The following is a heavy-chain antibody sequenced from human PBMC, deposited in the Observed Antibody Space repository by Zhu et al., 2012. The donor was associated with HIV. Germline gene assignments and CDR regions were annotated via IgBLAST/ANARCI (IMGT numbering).Heavy chain of an antibody. V-gene: IGHV4-30-2*01. CDR2: IYYRGTT. CDR3: ARGLAAFDY. J-gene: IGHJ4*02. CDR1: GGSISSGGYS. Sequence: QVQLQESGSGPVKPSQTLSLTCAVSGGSISSGGYSWNWIRQAPGKGLEWIGNIYYRGTTYYNPSLKSRVTISVDRSMNQFSLKLTSVTAADTAVYYCARGLAAFDYWGQGTLATVSS. D-gene: IGHD6-19*01.